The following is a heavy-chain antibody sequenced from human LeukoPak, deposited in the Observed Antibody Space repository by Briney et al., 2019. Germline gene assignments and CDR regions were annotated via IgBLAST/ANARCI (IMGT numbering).Heavy chain of an antibody. CDR3: ARRMNGGSNPMDV. CDR1: GGSISSGGHY. Sequence: PSETLSLTCTVSGGSISSGGHYWNWIRQHLGRGLEWIGYIYYSGTTYYNPSLKSRVTISLDTSKNQFSLKLSSVTAADTAVYFRARRMNGGSNPMDVWGQGTTVTVSS. D-gene: IGHD1-26*01. V-gene: IGHV4-31*03. CDR2: IYYSGTT. J-gene: IGHJ6*02.